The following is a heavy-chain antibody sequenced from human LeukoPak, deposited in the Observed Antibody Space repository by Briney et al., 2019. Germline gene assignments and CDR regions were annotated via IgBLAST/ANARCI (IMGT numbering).Heavy chain of an antibody. V-gene: IGHV4-59*08. D-gene: IGHD1-14*01. J-gene: IGHJ3*02. CDR3: ARQPGGTAAFDI. CDR2: TNHNGDT. Sequence: SETLPLTCAVPGGSISSYYWSWIRQSPGKELEWIAYTNHNGDTKNNPSLRSRVAISIDTSSNYFSLRLTSVTAADTAMYYCARQPGGTAAFDIWGQGIMVTVSS. CDR1: GGSISSYY.